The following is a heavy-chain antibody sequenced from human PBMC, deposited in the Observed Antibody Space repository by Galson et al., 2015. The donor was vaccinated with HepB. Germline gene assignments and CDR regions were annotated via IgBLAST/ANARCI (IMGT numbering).Heavy chain of an antibody. CDR3: ATRITIFGVPKGGYYYYYMDV. V-gene: IGHV1-69*13. D-gene: IGHD3-3*01. J-gene: IGHJ6*03. CDR2: IIPIFGTA. CDR1: GGTFSSYA. Sequence: SVKVSCKASGGTFSSYAISWVRQAPGQGLEWMGGIIPIFGTANYAQKFQGRVTITADESTSTAYMELSSLRSEDTAVYYCATRITIFGVPKGGYYYYYMDVWGKGTTVTVSS.